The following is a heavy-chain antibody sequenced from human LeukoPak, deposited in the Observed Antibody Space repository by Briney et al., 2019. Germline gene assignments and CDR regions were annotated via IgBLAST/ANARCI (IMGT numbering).Heavy chain of an antibody. J-gene: IGHJ4*02. CDR2: ISYDGSNK. CDR1: GFTFSSYG. V-gene: IGHV3-30*18. Sequence: QPGRSLRLSCAASGFTFSSYGMHWVRQAPGKGLEWVAVISYDGSNKYYADSVKGRFTISRDNSKNTLYLQMNSLRAEDTAVYYCAKTTGGEGLRLGELSAGGFDYWGQGTLVTVSS. CDR3: AKTTGGEGLRLGELSAGGFDY. D-gene: IGHD3-16*02.